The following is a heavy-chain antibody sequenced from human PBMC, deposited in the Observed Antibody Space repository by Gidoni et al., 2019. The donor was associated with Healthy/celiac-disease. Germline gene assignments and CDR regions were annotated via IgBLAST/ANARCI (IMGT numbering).Heavy chain of an antibody. CDR3: ARDSGTQAAAGEKTYNWFDP. CDR2: ISSSSSYI. D-gene: IGHD6-13*01. J-gene: IGHJ5*02. CDR1: GLTFRRYS. Sequence: EVQLEESGGGLVKPGGSLRLACAASGLTFRRYSMNWVRQAPGKGLEWVSSISSSSSYIYYADSVKGRFTISRDNAKNSLYLQMSSLRAEDTAVYYCARDSGTQAAAGEKTYNWFDPWGQGTLVTVSS. V-gene: IGHV3-21*01.